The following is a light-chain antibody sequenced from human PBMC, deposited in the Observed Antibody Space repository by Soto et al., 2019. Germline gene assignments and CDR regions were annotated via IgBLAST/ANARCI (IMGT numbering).Light chain of an antibody. CDR2: DAS. CDR3: QQRSNWV. J-gene: IGKJ3*01. CDR1: QSVSSY. Sequence: EIVLTQSPATLSLSPGERATLSCRASQSVSSYLAWYQQKPGQAPRLLIYDASNRATGIPARFSGSGSGTDFTLTISSLEPDDFAVYYCQQRSNWVFGPGTKVDIK. V-gene: IGKV3-11*01.